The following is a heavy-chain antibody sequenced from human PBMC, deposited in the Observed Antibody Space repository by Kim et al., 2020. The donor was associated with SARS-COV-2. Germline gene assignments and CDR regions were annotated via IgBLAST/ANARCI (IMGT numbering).Heavy chain of an antibody. D-gene: IGHD3-10*01. CDR2: IRNKASGGTT. CDR3: TRDMRPLMDRGSPRY. J-gene: IGHJ4*02. Sequence: GGSLRLSCTASGFSFNDYTMSWFRQAPGRGLECVGFIRNKASGGTTEYAASVKGRFTISRDTSKSITYLQMNSLKTEDTGVYFCTRDMRPLMDRGSPRYWGQGTLVTVSS. CDR1: GFSFNDYT. V-gene: IGHV3-49*03.